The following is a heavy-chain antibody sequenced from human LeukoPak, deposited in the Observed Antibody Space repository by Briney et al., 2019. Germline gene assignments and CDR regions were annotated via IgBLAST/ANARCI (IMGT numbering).Heavy chain of an antibody. CDR2: ISSSGSTI. Sequence: GGSLRLSCAASGFSISSYEMNWVRQAPGKGLEWVLYISSSGSTIYYADSVKGRFTISRDNAKNSLYLQMNSLRAEDTAVYYCARVELAPYYYYMDVWGKGTTVTVSS. J-gene: IGHJ6*03. V-gene: IGHV3-48*03. CDR1: GFSISSYE. D-gene: IGHD1-7*01. CDR3: ARVELAPYYYYMDV.